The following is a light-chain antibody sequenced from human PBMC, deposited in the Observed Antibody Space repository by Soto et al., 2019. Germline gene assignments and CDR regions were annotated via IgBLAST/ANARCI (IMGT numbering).Light chain of an antibody. J-gene: IGKJ3*01. Sequence: IMNTQFPDSLALPLVERATINCKSSRSGLCNSYNKTFLAWYQQKPRQPPRLLIYCASTRQSGVPDRFSGSGSGTDFTLTISSLQAEDVAVYYCQQYDSSPFTFGPGTKVDIK. CDR2: CAS. CDR1: RSGLCNSYNKTF. V-gene: IGKV4-1*01. CDR3: QQYDSSPFT.